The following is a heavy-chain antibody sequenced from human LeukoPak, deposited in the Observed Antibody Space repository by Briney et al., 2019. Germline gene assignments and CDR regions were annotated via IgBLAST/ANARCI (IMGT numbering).Heavy chain of an antibody. CDR2: IQKDGSEK. D-gene: IGHD6-19*01. J-gene: IGHJ4*02. CDR3: TRDRVAGF. Sequence: GGSLRLSCAASGFTFGSYWMTWVRQAPGKGLEWVANIQKDGSEKNYVDSVKGRFTISRDNAKNSLYLQMNSLRAEDTAVYYCTRDRVAGFWGQGTLVAVSS. CDR1: GFTFGSYW. V-gene: IGHV3-7*01.